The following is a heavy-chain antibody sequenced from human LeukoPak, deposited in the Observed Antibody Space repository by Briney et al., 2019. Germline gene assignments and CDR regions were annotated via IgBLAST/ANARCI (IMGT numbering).Heavy chain of an antibody. V-gene: IGHV4-38-2*02. J-gene: IGHJ4*02. CDR3: ARRSTNYYDSSGYFDY. CDR2: IYYSGST. Sequence: PSETLSLTCTVSGHSISSAYYWGWIRQPPGKGLEWIGYIYYSGSTNYNPSLKSRVTISVDTSKNQFSLKLSSVTAADTAVYYCARRSTNYYDSSGYFDYWGQGTLVTVSS. CDR1: GHSISSAYY. D-gene: IGHD3-22*01.